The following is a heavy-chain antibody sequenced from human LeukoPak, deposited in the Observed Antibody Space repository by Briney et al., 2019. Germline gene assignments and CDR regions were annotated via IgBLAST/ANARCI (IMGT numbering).Heavy chain of an antibody. D-gene: IGHD6-25*01. CDR1: GGSISSYY. CDR3: AREERLWGWFDP. V-gene: IGHV4-59*12. J-gene: IGHJ5*02. Sequence: SETLSLTCTVSGGSISSYYWSWIRQPPGKGLEWIGYIYYSGSTNYNPSLKSRVTISVDTSKNQFSLKLSSVTAADTAVYYCAREERLWGWFDPWGQGTLVTVSS. CDR2: IYYSGST.